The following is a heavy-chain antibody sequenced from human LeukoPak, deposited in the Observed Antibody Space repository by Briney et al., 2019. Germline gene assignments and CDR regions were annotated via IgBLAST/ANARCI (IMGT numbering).Heavy chain of an antibody. V-gene: IGHV4-59*01. D-gene: IGHD2-21*02. CDR3: ARGDYCAGDCYYL. J-gene: IGHJ5*02. Sequence: SETLSLTCTVSGGSISTYYWSRIRQPPGKGLEWIAYIYYSGSTNYNPSLKSRVTISVDTSKNQFSLKLSSVTAADTAVYYCARGDYCAGDCYYLWGQGTLVTVSS. CDR1: GGSISTYY. CDR2: IYYSGST.